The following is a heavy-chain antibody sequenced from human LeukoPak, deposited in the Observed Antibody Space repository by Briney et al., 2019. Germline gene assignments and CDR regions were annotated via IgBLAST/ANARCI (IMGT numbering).Heavy chain of an antibody. D-gene: IGHD2-2*01. V-gene: IGHV4-59*01. CDR1: GGSISSYY. J-gene: IGHJ6*04. Sequence: SETLSLTCTVSGGSISSYYWSWLRRPPGKGLEWIGYIYYSGSTNYNPSLKSRVTISVDTSKNQFSLKLSSVTAADTAVHYCASSVGYCSSTSCPKSYYYGMDVWGKGTTVTVSS. CDR3: ASSVGYCSSTSCPKSYYYGMDV. CDR2: IYYSGST.